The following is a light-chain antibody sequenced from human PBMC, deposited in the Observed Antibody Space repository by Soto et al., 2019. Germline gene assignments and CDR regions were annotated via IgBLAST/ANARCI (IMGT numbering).Light chain of an antibody. CDR3: MLSVGTGVWV. J-gene: IGLJ3*02. CDR1: SGSVSTSHY. V-gene: IGLV8-61*01. CDR2: NIE. Sequence: VVTQEASLSVSPGGTVTLTCGLNSGSVSTSHYPSWYQQTPGQPPRTLILNIEGRPSGVPERFSGTIIGRRAALTITGAQSEDESDYYCMLSVGTGVWVFGGGTKLTVL.